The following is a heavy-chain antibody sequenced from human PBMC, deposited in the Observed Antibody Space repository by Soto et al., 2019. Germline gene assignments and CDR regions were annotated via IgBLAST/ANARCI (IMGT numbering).Heavy chain of an antibody. V-gene: IGHV1-2*04. Sequence: ASVKVPCKASGYTFTGYYMHWVRQAPGQGLEWMGWINPNSGGTNYAQKFQGWVTMTRDTSISTAYMELSRLRSDDTAVYYCARARYYYEYYFDYWGQGTLVTVSS. CDR3: ARARYYYEYYFDY. CDR2: INPNSGGT. J-gene: IGHJ4*02. CDR1: GYTFTGYY. D-gene: IGHD3-22*01.